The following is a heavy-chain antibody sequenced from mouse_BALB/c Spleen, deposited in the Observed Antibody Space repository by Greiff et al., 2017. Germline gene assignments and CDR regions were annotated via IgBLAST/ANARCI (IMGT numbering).Heavy chain of an antibody. J-gene: IGHJ3*01. D-gene: IGHD2-4*01. CDR3: ARMITTWFAY. Sequence: QVQLQQSGAELVRPGVSVKISCKGSGYTFTDYAMHWVKQSHAKSLEWIGVISTYYGDASYNQKFKGKATMTVDKSSSTAYMELARLTSEDSAIYYCARMITTWFAYWGQGTLVTVSA. V-gene: IGHV1S137*01. CDR1: GYTFTDYA. CDR2: ISTYYGDA.